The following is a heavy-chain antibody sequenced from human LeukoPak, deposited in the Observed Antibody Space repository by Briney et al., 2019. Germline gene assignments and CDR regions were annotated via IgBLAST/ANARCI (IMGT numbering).Heavy chain of an antibody. D-gene: IGHD2-15*01. CDR3: SRSYYSSSWYYFDH. CDR1: GYTFNNFG. CDR2: ISIGDGRT. J-gene: IGHJ4*02. V-gene: IGHV1-18*01. Sequence: ASVKVSCKTSGYTFNNFGITWVRQAPGQGPEWMGWISIGDGRTHYGRKFQDRVSMTREMSSSTAFLELSSLRSDDTAVYFCSRSYYSSSWYYFDHWGQGTLVTVSS.